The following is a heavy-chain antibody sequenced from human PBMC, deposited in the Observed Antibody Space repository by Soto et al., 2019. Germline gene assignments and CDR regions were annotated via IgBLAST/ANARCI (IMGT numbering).Heavy chain of an antibody. D-gene: IGHD1-26*01. CDR1: GITFGSRA. CDR2: IKSKTDGGTT. Sequence: PGGSLRLSCVASGITFGSRAMSWVRQAPGKGLEWVGRIKSKTDGGTTDYAAPVKGRFTISRDDSKNTLYLQMNSLKTEDTAVYYCTTDGSGSYEGAFDIWGQGTMVTVSS. CDR3: TTDGSGSYEGAFDI. V-gene: IGHV3-15*01. J-gene: IGHJ3*02.